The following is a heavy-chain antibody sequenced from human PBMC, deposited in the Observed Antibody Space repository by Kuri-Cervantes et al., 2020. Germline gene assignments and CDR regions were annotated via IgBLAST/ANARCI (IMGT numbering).Heavy chain of an antibody. CDR3: ARGGVTVTTILGTP. CDR2: IWYDGYGK. CDR1: GFTFSSFG. Sequence: GESLKISCSTSGFTFSSFGFHWVRQAPGKGLEWVAVIWYDGYGKYYADSVKGRFTISRDKAKNSLYLQMNSPRAEDTAVYCCARGGVTVTTILGTPWGQGTLVTVSS. V-gene: IGHV3-33*08. D-gene: IGHD5-12*01. J-gene: IGHJ5*02.